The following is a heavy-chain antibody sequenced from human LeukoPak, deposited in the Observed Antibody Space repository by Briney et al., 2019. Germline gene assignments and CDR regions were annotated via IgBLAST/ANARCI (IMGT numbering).Heavy chain of an antibody. CDR1: GFTFSSYS. CDR2: ISSSSSYI. D-gene: IGHD3-3*01. CDR3: ARDFWGAYRVDFFDY. V-gene: IGHV3-21*01. J-gene: IGHJ4*02. Sequence: GGSLRLSCAASGFTFSSYSMNWVRQAPGKGLEWVSSISSSSSYIYYADSVKGRFTISRDNAKNSLYLQMNSLRADDTAVYYCARDFWGAYRVDFFDYWGQGSLVTVSS.